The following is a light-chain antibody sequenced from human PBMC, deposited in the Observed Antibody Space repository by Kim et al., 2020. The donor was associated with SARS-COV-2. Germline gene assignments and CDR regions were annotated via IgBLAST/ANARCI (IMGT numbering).Light chain of an antibody. V-gene: IGKV1-39*01. CDR1: HGISDF. Sequence: DIQMTQSPSFLTASVGDRVTITCRASHGISDFLNWYQLKPGKAPKLLIYSVSNLEGGVPSRFSGSGSGTDFTLTISSLQPEDFATYYCQESYHAPLTFGQGTKLEI. CDR2: SVS. CDR3: QESYHAPLT. J-gene: IGKJ1*01.